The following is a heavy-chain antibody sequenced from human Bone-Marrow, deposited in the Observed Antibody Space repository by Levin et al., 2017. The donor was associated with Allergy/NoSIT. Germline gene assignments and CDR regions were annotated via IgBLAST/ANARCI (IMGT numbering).Heavy chain of an antibody. Sequence: SETLSLTCTVSGGFVGTSNYYWTWIRQPPGKQLEWIGYIYSSGSLDYNPSLKSRVTLSIDTSRNQLSLKLNSVTAADTAVYYCARGEWGLNGNWFDLWGQGTLVTVSS. CDR3: ARGEWGLNGNWFDL. J-gene: IGHJ5*02. D-gene: IGHD1-26*01. CDR2: IYSSGSL. V-gene: IGHV4-61*01. CDR1: GGFVGTSNYY.